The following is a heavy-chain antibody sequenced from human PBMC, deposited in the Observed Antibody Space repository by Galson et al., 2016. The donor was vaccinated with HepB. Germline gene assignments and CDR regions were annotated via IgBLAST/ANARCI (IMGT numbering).Heavy chain of an antibody. CDR2: INWSGEIT. Sequence: SLRLSCAASGFTFDDFGMSWVRQAPGKGLEWVSGINWSGEITRYADSVKGRFTISRDNTRNSLFLQMYSLRAEDTALYHCVRVRSVGLQDAFDIWGQGTMVTVSS. CDR3: VRVRSVGLQDAFDI. V-gene: IGHV3-20*01. J-gene: IGHJ3*02. D-gene: IGHD5-24*01. CDR1: GFTFDDFG.